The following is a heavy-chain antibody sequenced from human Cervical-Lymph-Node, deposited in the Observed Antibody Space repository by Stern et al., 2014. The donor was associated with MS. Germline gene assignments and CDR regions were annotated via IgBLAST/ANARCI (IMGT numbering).Heavy chain of an antibody. CDR3: ARVTGRGTRQNWFDS. J-gene: IGHJ5*01. CDR1: GGSMSSKY. D-gene: IGHD1-26*01. CDR2: IYSDGST. Sequence: QVQLQESGPGLVKPSETVSLTCTVSGGSMSSKYWNWIRQPPGKGLEWIGYIYSDGSTTYTPSLKSPVIISLDTSTNQFSLRLPSVTAADTAVYYCARVTGRGTRQNWFDSWGQGTLVTVSS. V-gene: IGHV4-59*01.